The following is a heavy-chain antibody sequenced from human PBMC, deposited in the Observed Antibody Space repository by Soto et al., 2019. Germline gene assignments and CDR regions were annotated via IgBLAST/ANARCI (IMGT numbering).Heavy chain of an antibody. V-gene: IGHV1-18*01. CDR2: SRPYSGNT. D-gene: IGHD1-26*01. CDR1: GYTFYIHG. J-gene: IGHJ4*02. CDR3: ARPSSGSLRHYFDY. Sequence: QIQLVQSAGEVKKTGASVRISCKASGYTFYIHGMAWVRQAPGQGLEWMGWSRPYSGNTNYAQRFQDRVIMTTDPSTNTAYMELRSLTSDDTALYFCARPSSGSLRHYFDYWGQGTPVTV.